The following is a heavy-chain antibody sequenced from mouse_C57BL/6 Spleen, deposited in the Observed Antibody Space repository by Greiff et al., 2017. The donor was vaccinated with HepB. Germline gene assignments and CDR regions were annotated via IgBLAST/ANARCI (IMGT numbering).Heavy chain of an antibody. CDR2: IDPSDSYT. CDR3: ARSGDSSGSYYFDY. Sequence: QVQLQQPGAELVKPGASVKLSCKASGYTFTSYWMQWVKQRPGQGLEWIGEIDPSDSYTNYNQKFKGKATLTVDTSSSTAYMQLSSLTSEDSAVYYCARSGDSSGSYYFDYWGQGTTLTVSS. J-gene: IGHJ2*01. CDR1: GYTFTSYW. V-gene: IGHV1-50*01. D-gene: IGHD3-2*02.